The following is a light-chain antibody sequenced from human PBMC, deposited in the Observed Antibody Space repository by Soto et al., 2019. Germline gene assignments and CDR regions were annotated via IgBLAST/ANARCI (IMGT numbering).Light chain of an antibody. CDR2: GAS. CDR1: QSVSSY. V-gene: IGKV3D-15*01. Sequence: EMVLTPSPATLPISPGQRATLSCRASQSVSSYLAWYQQKPGQAPRLLIYGASTRATGIPARFSGSGSGTEFTLTISSLESEDFAVYYCQQCYNWPITFGQGTRLEI. CDR3: QQCYNWPIT. J-gene: IGKJ5*01.